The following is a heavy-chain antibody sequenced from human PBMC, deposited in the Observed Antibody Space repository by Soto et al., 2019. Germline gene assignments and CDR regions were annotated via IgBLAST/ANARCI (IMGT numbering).Heavy chain of an antibody. D-gene: IGHD6-13*01. CDR3: GRAHRDLQQLVHYYYSMDV. V-gene: IGHV4-39*01. CDR2: IYYSGST. J-gene: IGHJ6*02. CDR1: GGSISSSSYC. Sequence: PSETLSLTCTVSGGSISSSSYCWGWIRQPPGKGLEWIGNIYYSGSTYYNPSLKSRVTISVDTSKNQFSLKLNSVTAADAAVYFCGRAHRDLQQLVHYYYSMDVWGQGTTVTVSS.